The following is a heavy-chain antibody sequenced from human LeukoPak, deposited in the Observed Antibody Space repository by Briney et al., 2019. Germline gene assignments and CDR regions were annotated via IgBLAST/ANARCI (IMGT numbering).Heavy chain of an antibody. J-gene: IGHJ4*02. V-gene: IGHV3-30-3*01. CDR1: RFTFSSYA. Sequence: GRSLRLSCAASRFTFSSYALHWVRQAPGKGLEWVSVISYDGSNKYYADSVKGRFTISRDNAKNTLYLQMNSLRAEDTAIYYCARVAYSSNWYIDYWGQGTLVAVSS. CDR3: ARVAYSSNWYIDY. CDR2: ISYDGSNK. D-gene: IGHD6-13*01.